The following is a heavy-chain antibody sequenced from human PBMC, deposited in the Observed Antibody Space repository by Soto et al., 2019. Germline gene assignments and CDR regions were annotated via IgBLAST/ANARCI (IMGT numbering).Heavy chain of an antibody. CDR1: GFTFSSYA. Sequence: GGSLRLSCAASGFTFSSYAMSWVRQAPGKGLEWVSAISGSGGSTYYADSVKGRFTISRDNSKNTLYLQMNSLRAEDTAVYYCAKALRGELSLWYFDYWGQGTLVTVSS. J-gene: IGHJ4*02. CDR3: AKALRGELSLWYFDY. D-gene: IGHD3-16*02. CDR2: ISGSGGST. V-gene: IGHV3-23*01.